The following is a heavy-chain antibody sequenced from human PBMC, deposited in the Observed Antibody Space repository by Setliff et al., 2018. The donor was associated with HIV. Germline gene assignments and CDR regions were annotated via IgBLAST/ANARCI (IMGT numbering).Heavy chain of an antibody. Sequence: SETLSLTCTVSGYSISSGYYWGWIRQPPGKGLDWIGFIHFTGSSNYNPSLKSRVTISIDTSKHQFSLNLNSVTAADTAMYFCARGVYSSGWYLLTRLDPWGQGVLVTVSS. CDR2: IHFTGSS. CDR3: ARGVYSSGWYLLTRLDP. J-gene: IGHJ5*02. CDR1: GYSISSGYY. V-gene: IGHV4-38-2*02. D-gene: IGHD6-19*01.